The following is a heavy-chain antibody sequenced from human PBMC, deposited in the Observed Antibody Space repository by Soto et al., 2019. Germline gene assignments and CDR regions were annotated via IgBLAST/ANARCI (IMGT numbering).Heavy chain of an antibody. CDR2: MNPNSGNT. CDR1: ESTFMNYD. J-gene: IGHJ5*02. CDR3: LRIASSGTLNWFDP. D-gene: IGHD1-1*01. Sequence: QVQLVQSGAEVKKPGASVKVSCKASESTFMNYDIIWVRQATGQGIEWMGWMNPNSGNTGYALKFQGRGRMNRNTSIYPVYLELSSLASDDTAVYYCLRIASSGTLNWFDPWGQGTLVSVSS. V-gene: IGHV1-8*01.